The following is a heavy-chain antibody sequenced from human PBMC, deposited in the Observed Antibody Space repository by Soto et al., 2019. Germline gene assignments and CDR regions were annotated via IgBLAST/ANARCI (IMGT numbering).Heavy chain of an antibody. CDR1: GYTFTSYG. V-gene: IGHV1-18*04. CDR3: ARDVVVPATTYYYYGMDV. CDR2: ISAYNGNT. Sequence: ASVKVSFKASGYTFTSYGISWLRQAPGQGLEWMGWISAYNGNTNYAQKLQGRVTMTTDTSTSTAYMELRSLRSDDTAVYYCARDVVVPATTYYYYGMDVWGQGTTVTVSS. D-gene: IGHD2-2*01. J-gene: IGHJ6*02.